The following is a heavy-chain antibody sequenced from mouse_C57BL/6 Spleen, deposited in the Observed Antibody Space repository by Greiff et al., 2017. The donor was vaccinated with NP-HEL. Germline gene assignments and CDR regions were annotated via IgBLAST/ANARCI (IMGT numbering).Heavy chain of an antibody. J-gene: IGHJ2*01. V-gene: IGHV1-22*01. CDR2: INPNNGGT. Sequence: EVQLVESGPELVKPGASVMMSCKASGYTFTDYNMHWVKQSHGKSLEWIGYINPNNGGTSYNQKFKGKATLTVNKSSSTAYMELRSLTSEDSAVYYCARDYYGSSPDYWGQGTTLTVSS. D-gene: IGHD1-1*01. CDR3: ARDYYGSSPDY. CDR1: GYTFTDYN.